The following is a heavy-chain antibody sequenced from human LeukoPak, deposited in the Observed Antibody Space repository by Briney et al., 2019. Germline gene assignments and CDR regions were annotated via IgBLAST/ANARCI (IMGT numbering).Heavy chain of an antibody. V-gene: IGHV3-11*04. CDR2: ISSSGSTI. CDR3: AKSGYMIDNWFDP. D-gene: IGHD5-24*01. J-gene: IGHJ5*02. Sequence: PGGSLRLSCAASGFTFSDYYMSWIRQAPGKGLEWVSYISSSGSTIYYADSVKGRFTISRDNAKNSLYLQMNSLRAEDTAVYYCAKSGYMIDNWFDPWGQGTLVTVSS. CDR1: GFTFSDYY.